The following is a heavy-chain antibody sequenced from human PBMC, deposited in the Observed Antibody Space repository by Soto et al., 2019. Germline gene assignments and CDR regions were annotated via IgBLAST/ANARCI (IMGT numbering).Heavy chain of an antibody. V-gene: IGHV3-48*02. D-gene: IGHD3-22*01. J-gene: IGHJ4*02. CDR2: ISSSSSTI. CDR3: ARDTYDTSGYFDY. CDR1: GVTFSIYR. Sequence: PGGSLRLSCAASGVTFSIYRMNWVRQAPGKGREWVSYISSSSSTIYYADSVKGRFTISRENAKTSLYLQMNSLRDEDTAVYYCARDTYDTSGYFDYWGQGTLVTLFS.